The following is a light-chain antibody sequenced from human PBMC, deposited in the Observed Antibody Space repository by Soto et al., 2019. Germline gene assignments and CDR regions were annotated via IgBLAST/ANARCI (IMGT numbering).Light chain of an antibody. CDR3: LLSYSGARPV. J-gene: IGLJ7*01. CDR2: DTS. V-gene: IGLV7-46*01. CDR1: TGAVTSNNF. Sequence: QAVVTQEPSLTVSPGGTVTLTCGSSTGAVTSNNFPYWFQQKPGQAPRTLIYDTSKKHSWTPARFSGSLLGDKAALTLSGXXPXXXXXXXXLLSYSGARPVFGRGTQLXVL.